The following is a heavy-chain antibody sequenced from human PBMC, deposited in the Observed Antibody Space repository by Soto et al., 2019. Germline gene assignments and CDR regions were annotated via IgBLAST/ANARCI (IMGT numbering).Heavy chain of an antibody. CDR1: GFTFSSYG. Sequence: GGSLRLSCAASGFTFSSYGMHWGRQAPGKGLEWVAVIWYDGGNKYYADSVKGRFTISRDNSKNTLYLQMNSLRAEDTAVYYCARDRRTGRAYFDYWGQGTLVTVSS. V-gene: IGHV3-33*01. CDR3: ARDRRTGRAYFDY. CDR2: IWYDGGNK. J-gene: IGHJ4*02.